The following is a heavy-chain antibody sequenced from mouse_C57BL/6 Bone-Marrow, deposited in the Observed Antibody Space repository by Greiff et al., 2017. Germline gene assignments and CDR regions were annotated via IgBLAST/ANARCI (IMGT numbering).Heavy chain of an antibody. Sequence: QVQLQQPGAELVKPGASVKVSCKASGYTFTSYWMHWVKQRPGQGLEWIGMIHPSDSDTNYNQKFKGKATLTVDKSSSTAYMQLSSLTSEDSAVYYCAIEGLRRGDYAMDYWGQGTSVTVSS. CDR2: IHPSDSDT. J-gene: IGHJ4*01. CDR3: AIEGLRRGDYAMDY. CDR1: GYTFTSYW. V-gene: IGHV1-74*01. D-gene: IGHD2-4*01.